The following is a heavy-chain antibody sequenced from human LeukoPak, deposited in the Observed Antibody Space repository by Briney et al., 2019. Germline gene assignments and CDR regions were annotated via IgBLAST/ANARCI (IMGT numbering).Heavy chain of an antibody. CDR1: GSTFSTYP. J-gene: IGHJ4*02. Sequence: PGGSLRLSCTASGSTFSTYPMTWVRQAPGQGLEWVSAISGNSVTIYYADSVKGRFTTSRDNSKNTLYLQMYSLRAEDTAVYYCAKIPSGTYSFDLWGQGTLVTVSS. V-gene: IGHV3-23*01. D-gene: IGHD1-26*01. CDR3: AKIPSGTYSFDL. CDR2: ISGNSVTI.